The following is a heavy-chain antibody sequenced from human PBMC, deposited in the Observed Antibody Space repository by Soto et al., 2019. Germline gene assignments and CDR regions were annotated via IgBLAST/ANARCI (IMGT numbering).Heavy chain of an antibody. CDR1: GGSISSGGYF. CDR3: AREGAAPYYFYGMDV. Sequence: QVQLQESGPGLVKPSQTLSLTCTVSGGSISSGGYFWSWIRQHPGKGLEWIGFIYYSGSTYYNTSLKRRVTISVDKSNNQSSLKLSSVTAADTAVYYCAREGAAPYYFYGMDVWGQGTTVTVS. D-gene: IGHD6-6*01. J-gene: IGHJ6*02. CDR2: IYYSGST. V-gene: IGHV4-31*03.